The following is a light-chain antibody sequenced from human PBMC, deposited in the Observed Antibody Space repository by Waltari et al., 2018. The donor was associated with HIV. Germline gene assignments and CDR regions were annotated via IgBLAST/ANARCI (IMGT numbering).Light chain of an antibody. Sequence: DIVMTQSPDSLAVSLGERATINCKSSQSVLFSSNNQNYLAWYQQKPGQPPKLLLYWASTRESAVPDRFSGSGSGADFTLTSSSLQAEDVAVYYCQQYYSTPLTFGGGTKVEIK. CDR3: QQYYSTPLT. V-gene: IGKV4-1*01. CDR2: WAS. CDR1: QSVLFSSNNQNY. J-gene: IGKJ4*01.